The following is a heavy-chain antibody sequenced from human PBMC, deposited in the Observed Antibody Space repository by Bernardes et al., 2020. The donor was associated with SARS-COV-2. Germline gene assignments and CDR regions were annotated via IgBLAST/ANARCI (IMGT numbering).Heavy chain of an antibody. CDR3: ARSGYCSSSSCPYYYYGMDV. D-gene: IGHD2-2*01. J-gene: IGHJ6*02. CDR1: EFTFSNYW. V-gene: IGHV3-7*05. CDR2: IKQDGTEK. Sequence: GGSLRLSCPASEFTFSNYWMSWVRQAPGKGLEWVANIKQDGTEKYYVDSVKGRFTISRDNAKNSLYLQMNSLRAEDTAVYYCARSGYCSSSSCPYYYYGMDVWGQGTTVTVSS.